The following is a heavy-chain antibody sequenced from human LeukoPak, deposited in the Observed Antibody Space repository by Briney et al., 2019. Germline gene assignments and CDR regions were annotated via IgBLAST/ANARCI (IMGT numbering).Heavy chain of an antibody. CDR2: ISYDGSNK. V-gene: IGHV3-30-3*01. D-gene: IGHD3-10*01. J-gene: IGHJ4*02. Sequence: GRSLRLSCAACVFTFSIYAMHGVRQAPGKGLEWVAVISYDGSNKYYADSVKGRFTISRDNSKNTLYLKMTSLRAENTAASYCARGYGSASYYQGVFDYWGQGTLVTVSS. CDR1: VFTFSIYA. CDR3: ARGYGSASYYQGVFDY.